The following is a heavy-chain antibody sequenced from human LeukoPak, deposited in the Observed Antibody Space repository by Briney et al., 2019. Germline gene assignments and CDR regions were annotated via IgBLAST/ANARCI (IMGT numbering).Heavy chain of an antibody. D-gene: IGHD2-2*01. CDR1: GFTFSSYA. V-gene: IGHV3-23*01. Sequence: GGSLRLSCAASGFTFSSYAMSWVRQAPGKGLEWVSAISGSGGSTYYADSVKGRFTISRDNSKNTLYLQMNGLRAEDTAVYYCANSLGVVVPEVPRRNWGQGTLVTVSS. J-gene: IGHJ4*02. CDR2: ISGSGGST. CDR3: ANSLGVVVPEVPRRN.